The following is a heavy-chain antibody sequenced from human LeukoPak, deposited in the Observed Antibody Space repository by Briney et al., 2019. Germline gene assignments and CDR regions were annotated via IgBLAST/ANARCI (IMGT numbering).Heavy chain of an antibody. Sequence: KASETLSLTCAVYGGSFSGYYWSWIRQPPGKGLEWIGEINHSGSTNYNPPLKSRVTISVDTSKNQFSLKLSSVTAADTAVYYCARHPRGMGANYYYMDVWGKGTTVTISS. CDR2: INHSGST. CDR3: ARHPRGMGANYYYMDV. D-gene: IGHD3-16*01. J-gene: IGHJ6*03. CDR1: GGSFSGYY. V-gene: IGHV4-34*01.